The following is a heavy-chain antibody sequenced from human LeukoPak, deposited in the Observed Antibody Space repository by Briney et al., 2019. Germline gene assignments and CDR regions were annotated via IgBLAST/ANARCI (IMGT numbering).Heavy chain of an antibody. CDR2: ISGSGGST. V-gene: IGHV3-23*01. Sequence: GGSLRLSCAASGFTFSSYAMSRVRQAPGKGLEWVSAISGSGGSTYYADSVKGRFTISRDNSKNTLYLQMNSLRAEDTAVYYCAKESGYCSGGSCYDVIGYFQHWGQGTLVTVSS. CDR3: AKESGYCSGGSCYDVIGYFQH. J-gene: IGHJ1*01. D-gene: IGHD2-15*01. CDR1: GFTFSSYA.